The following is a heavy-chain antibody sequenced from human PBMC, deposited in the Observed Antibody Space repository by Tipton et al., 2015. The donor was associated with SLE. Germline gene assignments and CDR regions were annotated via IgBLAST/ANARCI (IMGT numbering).Heavy chain of an antibody. Sequence: QSGAEVKTPGASVKVSCKASGYTFTNHGISWVRQAPGQGLEWMGWISVYNGNTNYAQNFQGRVTITTDTSTSTAYMELRSLRSDDTAVYYCATAPAGLFYFDSRGQGTLVSVSS. V-gene: IGHV1-18*01. CDR2: ISVYNGNT. D-gene: IGHD3-10*01. CDR1: GYTFTNHG. J-gene: IGHJ4*02. CDR3: ATAPAGLFYFDS.